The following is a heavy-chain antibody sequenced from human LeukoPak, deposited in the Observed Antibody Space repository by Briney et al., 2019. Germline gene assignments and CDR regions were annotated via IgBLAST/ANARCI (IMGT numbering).Heavy chain of an antibody. V-gene: IGHV3-7*03. D-gene: IGHD2-8*01. J-gene: IGHJ4*02. CDR1: GASISSYW. CDR3: ARERPRGVYVIPNFDY. Sequence: PSETLSLTCTVSGASISSYWMSWVRQAPGKGLEWVANIKQDGSEKYYVDSVKGRFTISRDNAKNSLYLQMNSLRAEDTAVYYCARERPRGVYVIPNFDYWGQGTLVTVSS. CDR2: IKQDGSEK.